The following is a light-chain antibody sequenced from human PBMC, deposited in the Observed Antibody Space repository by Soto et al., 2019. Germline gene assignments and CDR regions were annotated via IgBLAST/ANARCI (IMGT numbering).Light chain of an antibody. Sequence: DIQMTQSPSSLSASVGDRVTITCRASQSIDNYLNWYQQTSGKAPQLLIYSASHLQSGVPSRFSGGGYGTDFILTISSLQPEDSAIYFCQQSITAPLTFGGGTKVDIK. V-gene: IGKV1-39*01. CDR2: SAS. CDR1: QSIDNY. J-gene: IGKJ4*01. CDR3: QQSITAPLT.